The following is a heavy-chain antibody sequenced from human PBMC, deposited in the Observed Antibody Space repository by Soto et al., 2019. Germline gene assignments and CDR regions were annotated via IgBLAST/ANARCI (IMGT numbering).Heavy chain of an antibody. CDR2: ISYDGSNK. V-gene: IGHV3-30*03. D-gene: IGHD2-2*01. CDR3: ASGRVGSAMLVDY. CDR1: GFTFSSYG. Sequence: QVQLVESGGGVVQPGRSLRLSCAAYGFTFSSYGMHWVRQAPGKGLEWVAVISYDGSNKYYADSVKGLFTISRDNSKNTLYLQMNSLRGEVTAVYYCASGRVGSAMLVDYWGQGTMVTVSS. J-gene: IGHJ4*02.